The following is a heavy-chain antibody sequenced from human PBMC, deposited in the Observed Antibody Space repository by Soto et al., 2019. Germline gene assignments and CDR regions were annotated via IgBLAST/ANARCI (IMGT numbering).Heavy chain of an antibody. CDR2: IYSGGST. J-gene: IGHJ3*02. D-gene: IGHD2-2*01. CDR3: ARVAGAAMHFAFDI. V-gene: IGHV3-53*04. CDR1: GFTVSSNY. Sequence: GGSLRLSCAASGFTVSSNYMSWVRQAPGKGLEWVSVIYSGGSTYYADSVKGRFTISRHNSKNTLYLQMNSLRAEDTAVYYCARVAGAAMHFAFDIWGQGTMVTVSS.